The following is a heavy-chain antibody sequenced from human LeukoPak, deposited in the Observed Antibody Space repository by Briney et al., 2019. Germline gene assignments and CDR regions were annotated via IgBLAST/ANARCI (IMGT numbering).Heavy chain of an antibody. D-gene: IGHD3-10*01. Sequence: GGSLRLSCAASGFTFSSYSMNWVRQAPGKGLEWVSSISSSSSYIYYADSVKGRFTISRDNAKNSLYLQMNSLRAEDTAVYYCARDSGTMVRGVHDYWGQGTLVTVSS. CDR1: GFTFSSYS. J-gene: IGHJ4*02. CDR3: ARDSGTMVRGVHDY. CDR2: ISSSSSYI. V-gene: IGHV3-21*01.